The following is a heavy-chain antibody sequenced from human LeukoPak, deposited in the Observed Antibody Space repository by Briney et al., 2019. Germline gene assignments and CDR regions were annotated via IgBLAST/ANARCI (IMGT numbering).Heavy chain of an antibody. Sequence: GASVKVSCKASGGTFSSYAISWVRQAPGQGLEWMGGIIPIFGTANYAQKFQGRVTITADKSTSTAYMELSSLRSEDTAVYYCARDRSSGCLDYWGQGTLVTVSS. CDR2: IIPIFGTA. CDR3: ARDRSSGCLDY. J-gene: IGHJ4*02. D-gene: IGHD6-19*01. CDR1: GGTFSSYA. V-gene: IGHV1-69*06.